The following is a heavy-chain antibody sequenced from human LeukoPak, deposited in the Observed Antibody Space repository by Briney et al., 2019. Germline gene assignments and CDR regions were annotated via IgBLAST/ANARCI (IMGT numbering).Heavy chain of an antibody. D-gene: IGHD3-3*01. CDR3: ARTPYYDFWSGYSTFDY. V-gene: IGHV1-18*01. CDR2: ISAYNGNT. CDR1: GYTFTSYG. Sequence: ASVKVSCKASGYTFTSYGISWVRQAPGQGLEWMGWISAYNGNTNYAQKLQGRVTMTRDTSTSTVYMELSSLRSEDTAIYYCARTPYYDFWSGYSTFDYWGQGTLVTVSS. J-gene: IGHJ4*02.